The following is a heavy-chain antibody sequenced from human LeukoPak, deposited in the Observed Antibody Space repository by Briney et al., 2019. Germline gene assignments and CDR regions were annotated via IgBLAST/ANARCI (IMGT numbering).Heavy chain of an antibody. J-gene: IGHJ4*02. Sequence: PGGSLRLSCSASGFTFSNYAMHWVRQAPGKGLESVSAISSNGGSTYYADSVKGRFTISRDNSRNTLYLQMSSLRAEDTAVYYCLSGDYWGQGTLVTVSS. CDR3: LSGDY. CDR1: GFTFSNYA. CDR2: ISSNGGST. D-gene: IGHD3-10*01. V-gene: IGHV3-64D*06.